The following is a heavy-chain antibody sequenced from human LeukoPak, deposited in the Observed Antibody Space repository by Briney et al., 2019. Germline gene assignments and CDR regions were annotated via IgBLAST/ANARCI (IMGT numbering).Heavy chain of an antibody. D-gene: IGHD4-11*01. J-gene: IGHJ4*02. Sequence: GRSLRLSCAASGFTYSRFGMHWVRQAPGKGLEWVAVIWSDGTEKYYADAVKGRFTISRDNSKNTLYLQMNSLRGEDTAVYHCAKDAQRGFDYSNSLEYWGQGTLVTVSS. CDR1: GFTYSRFG. CDR2: IWSDGTEK. V-gene: IGHV3-33*06. CDR3: AKDAQRGFDYSNSLEY.